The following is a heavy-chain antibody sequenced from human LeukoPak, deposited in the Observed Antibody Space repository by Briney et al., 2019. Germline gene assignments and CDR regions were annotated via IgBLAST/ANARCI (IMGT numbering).Heavy chain of an antibody. J-gene: IGHJ4*02. D-gene: IGHD4-23*01. Sequence: GGSLRLSCAASGFTFSNSGMSWVRQAPGKGLEWVANINQDGSEKNCVDSVKGRFTISRDNAKNSLYLQMNSLRAEDTAVYYCATFRDYDYGGNADYWGQGTLVTVSS. CDR2: INQDGSEK. CDR1: GFTFSNSG. CDR3: ATFRDYDYGGNADY. V-gene: IGHV3-7*02.